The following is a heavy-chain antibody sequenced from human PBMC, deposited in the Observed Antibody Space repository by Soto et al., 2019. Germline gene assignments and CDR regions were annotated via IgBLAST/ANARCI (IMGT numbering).Heavy chain of an antibody. CDR3: ARATFGLGKVGYYYYGMDV. Sequence: LLTLCLTCTVVGGSIISSSCXWGWIRQPPGKGLEWIGYIYYSGSTYYNPSLKSRVTISVDTSKNQFSLKLSSVTAADTAVYYCARATFGLGKVGYYYYGMDVWGQGTTVTVSS. J-gene: IGHJ6*02. CDR2: IYYSGST. D-gene: IGHD7-27*01. V-gene: IGHV4-31*03. CDR1: GGSIISSSCX.